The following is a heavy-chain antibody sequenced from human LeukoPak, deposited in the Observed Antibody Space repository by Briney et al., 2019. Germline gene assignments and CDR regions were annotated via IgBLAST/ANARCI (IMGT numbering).Heavy chain of an antibody. D-gene: IGHD1-1*01. J-gene: IGHJ4*02. Sequence: GGSLRLSCATSGFTFSNFWMSWVRQAPGRGLEWVANIHPEGNEKYHVESVKGRFTISRDNTRNLLFLQMNGLRVEDTAVYYCARGDDFSGDHWGQGTLVTVSS. CDR3: ARGDDFSGDH. V-gene: IGHV3-7*04. CDR1: GFTFSNFW. CDR2: IHPEGNEK.